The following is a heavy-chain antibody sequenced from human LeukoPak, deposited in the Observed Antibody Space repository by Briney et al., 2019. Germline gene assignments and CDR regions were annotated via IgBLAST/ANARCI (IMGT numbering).Heavy chain of an antibody. D-gene: IGHD5-18*01. Sequence: PSETLSLTCAVYGGSFSGYYWSWIRQPPGKGLEWIGSIYYSGSTYYNPSLKSRVTISVDTSKNQFSLKLSSVTAADTAVYYCARHNTAMVLYYFGYWGQGTLVTVSS. CDR3: ARHNTAMVLYYFGY. CDR2: IYYSGST. J-gene: IGHJ4*02. CDR1: GGSFSGYY. V-gene: IGHV4-34*01.